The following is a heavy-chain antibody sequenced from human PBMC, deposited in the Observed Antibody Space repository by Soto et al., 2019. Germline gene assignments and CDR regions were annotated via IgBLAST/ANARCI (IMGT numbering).Heavy chain of an antibody. J-gene: IGHJ4*02. V-gene: IGHV3-23*01. CDR1: GFTFSSYA. CDR2: ISGSGAST. D-gene: IGHD3-9*01. Sequence: PGGSLRHSCAASGFTFSSYAVSLVSQAPGKGLEWVSAISGSGASTYYADSVKGRFTISRDNSKNTLYLQMNSLRAEYTAVYYCAHFDWFIDYWGQGTLVTVSS. CDR3: AHFDWFIDY.